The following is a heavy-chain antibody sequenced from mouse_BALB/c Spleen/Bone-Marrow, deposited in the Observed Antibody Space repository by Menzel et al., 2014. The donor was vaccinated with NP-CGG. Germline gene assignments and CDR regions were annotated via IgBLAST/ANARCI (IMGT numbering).Heavy chain of an antibody. CDR2: IHPNSGNT. CDR3: ARGDPYYRYSDY. CDR1: GYPFTSSW. J-gene: IGHJ2*01. V-gene: IGHV1S130*01. D-gene: IGHD2-14*01. Sequence: QVQLQQSGSVLVRPGASVKLSCKASGYPFTSSWMHWAKQRPGQGLEWIGEIHPNSGNTNYNEKFKGKATLTVDTSSSTAYVDLSSLTSEDSAVYYCARGDPYYRYSDYWGQGTTLTVSS.